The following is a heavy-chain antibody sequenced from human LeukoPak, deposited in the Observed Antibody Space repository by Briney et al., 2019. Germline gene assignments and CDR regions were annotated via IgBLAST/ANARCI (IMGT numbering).Heavy chain of an antibody. CDR1: GFTFSSYS. V-gene: IGHV3-21*01. J-gene: IGHJ5*02. D-gene: IGHD3-10*01. CDR3: ARGRYGSGSRWFDP. CDR2: ISSSSSYI. Sequence: GGSLRLSCAASGFTFSSYSMNWVRQAPGKGLEWVSSISSSSSYIYYADSVKGRFTISRDNAKNSLYLQMISLRAEDTAVYYCARGRYGSGSRWFDPWGQGTLVTVSS.